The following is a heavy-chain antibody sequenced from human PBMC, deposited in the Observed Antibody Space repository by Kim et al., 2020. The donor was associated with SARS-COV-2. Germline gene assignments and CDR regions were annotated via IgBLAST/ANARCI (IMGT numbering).Heavy chain of an antibody. CDR1: GGSFSGYY. J-gene: IGHJ5*02. D-gene: IGHD4-17*01. Sequence: SETLSLTCAVYGGSFSGYYWSWIRQPPGKGLEWIGEINHSGSTNYNPSLKSRVTISVDTSKNQFSLKLSSVTAADTAVYYCARGKVATVVTPGYSHWFDPWGQGTLVTVSS. CDR2: INHSGST. V-gene: IGHV4-34*01. CDR3: ARGKVATVVTPGYSHWFDP.